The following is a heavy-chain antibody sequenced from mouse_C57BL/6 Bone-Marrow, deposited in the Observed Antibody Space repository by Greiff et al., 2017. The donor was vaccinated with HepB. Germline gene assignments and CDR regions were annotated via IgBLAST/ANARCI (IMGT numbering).Heavy chain of an antibody. J-gene: IGHJ3*01. CDR1: GYAFSSSW. D-gene: IGHD2-4*01. CDR3: AREGLRGFAY. CDR2: IYPGDGDT. Sequence: VKRMESGPELVKPGASVKISCKASGYAFSSSWMNWVKQRPGKGLEWIGRIYPGDGDTNYNGKFKGKATLTADKSSSTAYMQLSSLTSEDSAVYFCAREGLRGFAYWGQGTLVTVSA. V-gene: IGHV1-82*01.